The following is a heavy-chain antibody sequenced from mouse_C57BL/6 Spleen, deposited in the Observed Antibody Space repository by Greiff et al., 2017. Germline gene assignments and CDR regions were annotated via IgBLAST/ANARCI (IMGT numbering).Heavy chain of an antibody. Sequence: VQLKESGAELVKPGASVKISCKASGYAFSSYWMNWVKQRPGKGLEWIGQIYPGDGDTNYNGKFKGKATLTADKSSSTAYMQLSSLTYEDSAFYFCARLSPYAMDYWGQGTSVTVSS. V-gene: IGHV1-80*01. CDR2: IYPGDGDT. J-gene: IGHJ4*01. CDR3: ARLSPYAMDY. CDR1: GYAFSSYW.